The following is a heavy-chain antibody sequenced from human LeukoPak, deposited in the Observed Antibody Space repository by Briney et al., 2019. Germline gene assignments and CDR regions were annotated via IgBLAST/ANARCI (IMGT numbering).Heavy chain of an antibody. CDR1: GGSFSGYY. J-gene: IGHJ4*02. Sequence: ASETLSLTCAVSGGSFSGYYWNWIRQSPGKGLEWIGEINHSGSTNYNPSLKSRVTISVDTSKNQFSLKLSSVTAADTAVYYCARGRVRGYSYGRPVYYFDYWGQGTLVTVSS. D-gene: IGHD5-18*01. CDR3: ARGRVRGYSYGRPVYYFDY. CDR2: INHSGST. V-gene: IGHV4-34*01.